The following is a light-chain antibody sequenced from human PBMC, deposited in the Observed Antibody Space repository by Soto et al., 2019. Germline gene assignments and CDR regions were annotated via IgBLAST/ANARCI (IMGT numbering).Light chain of an antibody. V-gene: IGLV2-14*01. CDR3: SSYAGSNNLGV. Sequence: QSVLTQPASVSGSPRQSITISCTGASSDVGSYTYVSWYQQHPGKAPKLMIYEVNNRPSGVSNRFSGSKSGNTASLTISGLQAEDEADYYCSSYAGSNNLGVFGTGTKVTVL. CDR2: EVN. CDR1: SSDVGSYTY. J-gene: IGLJ1*01.